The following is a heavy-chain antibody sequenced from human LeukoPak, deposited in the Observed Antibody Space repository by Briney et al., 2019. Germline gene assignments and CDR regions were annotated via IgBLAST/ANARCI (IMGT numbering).Heavy chain of an antibody. CDR3: ARDSRGGGPDFDY. V-gene: IGHV4-59*01. CDR1: GGSISSYY. D-gene: IGHD3-16*01. J-gene: IGHJ4*02. CDR2: IYYSGST. Sequence: SETLSLTCTVSGGSISSYYWSWIRQPPGKGLEWIGYIYYSGSTNYNPSLESRVTISVDTSKNQFSLKLSSVTAADTAVYYCARDSRGGGPDFDYWGQGTLVTVSS.